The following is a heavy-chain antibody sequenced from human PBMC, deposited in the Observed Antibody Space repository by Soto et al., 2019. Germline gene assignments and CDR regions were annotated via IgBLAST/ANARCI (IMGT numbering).Heavy chain of an antibody. CDR3: AKDGIYYDSRGRFDY. D-gene: IGHD3-22*01. CDR1: GFTFDNYA. V-gene: IGHV3-9*01. CDR2: ISWNSGSI. J-gene: IGHJ4*02. Sequence: GGSLRLYCAATGFTFDNYAMHWVRQAPGKGLDWVSSISWNSGSIGYADSVKGRFTISRDNAKNSLYLQMNSLRAEDTALYYCAKDGIYYDSRGRFDYWGQGTLVTVSS.